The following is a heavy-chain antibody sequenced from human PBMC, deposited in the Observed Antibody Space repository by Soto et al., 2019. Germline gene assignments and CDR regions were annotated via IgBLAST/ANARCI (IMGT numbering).Heavy chain of an antibody. Sequence: QVQLEQSGAEVKKPGSSVKISCKASGGTLSDHGVSWLRQAPGQGLEWVGGTIPVFNTAKYARKFQGRVTIAADKSTSIAYMELGSMRSDDTAFYYCARGVYGSGNYYTGPSGFDIWGQGTLVIVSS. CDR1: GGTLSDHG. D-gene: IGHD3-10*01. CDR3: ARGVYGSGNYYTGPSGFDI. CDR2: TIPVFNTA. V-gene: IGHV1-69*06. J-gene: IGHJ3*02.